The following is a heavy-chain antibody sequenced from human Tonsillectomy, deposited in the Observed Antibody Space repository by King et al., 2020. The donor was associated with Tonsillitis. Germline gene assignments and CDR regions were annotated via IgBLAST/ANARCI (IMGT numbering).Heavy chain of an antibody. J-gene: IGHJ6*02. V-gene: IGHV3-30*18. Sequence: VQLVESGGGVVQPGRSLRLSCAASGFTFSSYGMHWVRQAPGKGLEWVAVISYDGSNKYYADSVKGRFTISRDNSKNTLYLQLNSLRAEDRAVYYCAKVSQYSSSWYVYYYGMDVWGQGTTVTVSS. CDR3: AKVSQYSSSWYVYYYGMDV. D-gene: IGHD6-13*01. CDR2: ISYDGSNK. CDR1: GFTFSSYG.